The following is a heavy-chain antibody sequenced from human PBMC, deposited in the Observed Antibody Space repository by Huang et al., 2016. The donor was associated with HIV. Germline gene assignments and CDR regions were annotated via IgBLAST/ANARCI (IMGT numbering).Heavy chain of an antibody. V-gene: IGHV4-34*01. CDR2: INNGGSK. CDR1: GGSFTNYY. Sequence: QQQLQQWGAGLLKPSETLSLTCAVYGGSFTNYYWGWIRQPPGKGLEWIGEINNGGSKKYSPSLESRVTISLDTSKTQVSLKLTSVSAADTAVYYCVRGPRYVSADWYARLRNYWFFDLWGRGSLVSVSS. J-gene: IGHJ2*01. D-gene: IGHD3-9*01. CDR3: VRGPRYVSADWYARLRNYWFFDL.